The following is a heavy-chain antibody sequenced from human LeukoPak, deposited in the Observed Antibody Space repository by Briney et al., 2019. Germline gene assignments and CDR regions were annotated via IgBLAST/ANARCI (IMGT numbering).Heavy chain of an antibody. CDR1: GGSISSYY. CDR3: ARVAAGSSGLDY. Sequence: SETLSLTCTVSGGSISSYYWSWIRQPPGKGLEWIGYIYYSGSTNYNPSPKSRVTISVDTSKNQFSLKLSSVTAADTAVYYCARVAAGSSGLDYWGQGTLVTVSS. CDR2: IYYSGST. J-gene: IGHJ4*02. V-gene: IGHV4-59*01. D-gene: IGHD3-22*01.